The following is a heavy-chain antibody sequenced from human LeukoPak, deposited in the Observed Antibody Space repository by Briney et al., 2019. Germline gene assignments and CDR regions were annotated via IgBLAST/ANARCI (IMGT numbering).Heavy chain of an antibody. CDR2: IYYSGST. V-gene: IGHV4-59*08. CDR1: GGSISSYY. J-gene: IGHJ4*02. CDR3: ARRIVGAHADY. D-gene: IGHD1-26*01. Sequence: SETLSLTCTVSGGSISSYYWSWIRQPPGKGLEWVGYIYYSGSTNYNPSLKSRVTISIDTSKNQFSLKLSSVTAADTAVYYCARRIVGAHADYWGQGTLVTVSS.